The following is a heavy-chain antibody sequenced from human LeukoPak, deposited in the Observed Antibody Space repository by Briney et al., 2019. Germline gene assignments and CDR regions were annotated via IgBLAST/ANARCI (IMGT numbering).Heavy chain of an antibody. CDR3: ARESLDAFDI. V-gene: IGHV4-61*02. D-gene: IGHD3/OR15-3a*01. J-gene: IGHJ3*02. CDR1: GGSISSGSYY. Sequence: SSETLSLTCTVSGGSISSGSYYWSWIRQPAGKELEWIGRIYTSRSTNYNPSLKSPDTISVDTSKNQFSLKLSSVTAADTAVYYCARESLDAFDIWGQGTMVTVSS. CDR2: IYTSRST.